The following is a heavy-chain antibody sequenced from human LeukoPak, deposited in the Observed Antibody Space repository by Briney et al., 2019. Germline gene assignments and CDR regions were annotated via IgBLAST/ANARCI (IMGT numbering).Heavy chain of an antibody. CDR3: ARGYYAGLVGARPPFDY. V-gene: IGHV1-69*01. J-gene: IGHJ4*02. CDR2: IIPIFGTA. D-gene: IGHD1-26*01. Sequence: GSSVKVSCKASGGTFSSYAISWVRQAPGQGLEWMGGIIPIFGTANYAQKFQGRVTITADESTSTAYMELSSLRSEDTAVYYCARGYYAGLVGARPPFDYWGQGTLVTVSS. CDR1: GGTFSSYA.